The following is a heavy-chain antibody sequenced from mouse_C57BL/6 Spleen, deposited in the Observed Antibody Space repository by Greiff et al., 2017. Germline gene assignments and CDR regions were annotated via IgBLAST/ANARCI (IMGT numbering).Heavy chain of an antibody. V-gene: IGHV1-80*01. CDR3: ARFCCGCYYFGY. CDR2: IYPGDGDT. D-gene: IGHD2-2*01. CDR1: GYAFSSYW. Sequence: QVQLKEPGAELVKPGASVKISCKASGYAFSSYWMNWVKQRPGKGLEWIGQIYPGDGDTNYNGKFKGKATLTVDKSSSTAYMQLSSLTSEDSAVYFCARFCCGCYYFGYWGQGTTLTVSS. J-gene: IGHJ2*01.